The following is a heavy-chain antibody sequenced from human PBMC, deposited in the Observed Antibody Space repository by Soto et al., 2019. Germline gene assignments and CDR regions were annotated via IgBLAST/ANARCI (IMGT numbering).Heavy chain of an antibody. CDR1: GYTFTSYD. V-gene: IGHV1-8*01. CDR3: ARGIYPTPYYDFWSGYHYYNGMDV. D-gene: IGHD3-3*01. Sequence: QVQLVQSGAEVKKPGASVKVSCKASGYTFTSYDINWVRQATGQGLEWMGWMNPNSGNTGYAQKFQGRVTMTRNTSISTAYMELSSLRSEDTAVYYCARGIYPTPYYDFWSGYHYYNGMDVWGQGTTVTVSS. CDR2: MNPNSGNT. J-gene: IGHJ6*02.